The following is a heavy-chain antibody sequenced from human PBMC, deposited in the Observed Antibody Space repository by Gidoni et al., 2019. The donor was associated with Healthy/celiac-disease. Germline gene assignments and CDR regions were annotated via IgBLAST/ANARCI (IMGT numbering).Heavy chain of an antibody. CDR2: IKSKTDGGTT. CDR3: TTGPPQYYDFWSGYYSLFDY. D-gene: IGHD3-3*01. CDR1: GFTFSNAW. Sequence: EVQLVESGGGLVKPGGSLRLSCAASGFTFSNAWMSWVRQAPGKGLEWVGRIKSKTDGGTTDYAAPVKGRFTISRDDSKNTLYLQMNSLKTEDTAVYYCTTGPPQYYDFWSGYYSLFDYWGQGTLVTVSS. J-gene: IGHJ4*02. V-gene: IGHV3-15*01.